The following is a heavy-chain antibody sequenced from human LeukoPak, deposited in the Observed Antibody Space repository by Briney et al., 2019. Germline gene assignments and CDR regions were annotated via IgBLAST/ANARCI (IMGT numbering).Heavy chain of an antibody. D-gene: IGHD6-19*01. V-gene: IGHV1-46*01. Sequence: ASVKVSCKASGYTFTGYYMHWVRQAPGQGLEWMGIINPSGGSTSYAQKFQGRVTMTRDTSTSTVYMELSSLRSEDTAVYYCARDLGIAVSWYYFDYWGQGTLVTVSS. CDR3: ARDLGIAVSWYYFDY. CDR2: INPSGGST. CDR1: GYTFTGYY. J-gene: IGHJ4*02.